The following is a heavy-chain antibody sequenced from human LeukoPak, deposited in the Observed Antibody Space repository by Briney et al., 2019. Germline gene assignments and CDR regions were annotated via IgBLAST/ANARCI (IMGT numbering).Heavy chain of an antibody. CDR3: AKGYYYESGGYYSIDY. CDR1: GFTFSSSA. Sequence: GGSLRLSCAASGFTFSSSAMSWVRQAPGRGLEWVSLISGGGGNTYYADSVKGRFTISRDNSKNTLYLQMNSLRAEDTAVYYCAKGYYYESGGYYSIDYWGQGTLVTVSS. J-gene: IGHJ4*02. D-gene: IGHD3-22*01. V-gene: IGHV3-23*01. CDR2: ISGGGGNT.